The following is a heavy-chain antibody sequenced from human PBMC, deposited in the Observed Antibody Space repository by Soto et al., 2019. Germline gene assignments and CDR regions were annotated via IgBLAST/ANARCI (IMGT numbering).Heavy chain of an antibody. CDR3: AKERSGWQLVLGWFDP. CDR2: ISGRGGST. D-gene: IGHD6-13*01. J-gene: IGHJ5*02. V-gene: IGHV3-23*01. Sequence: GGSLRLSCAASGFTFSSYAMSWVRQAPGKGLEWVSAISGRGGSTYYADSVKGRFTISRDNSKNMLYLQMNSLRAEETAVYYCAKERSGWQLVLGWFDPWGQGTLVTVSS. CDR1: GFTFSSYA.